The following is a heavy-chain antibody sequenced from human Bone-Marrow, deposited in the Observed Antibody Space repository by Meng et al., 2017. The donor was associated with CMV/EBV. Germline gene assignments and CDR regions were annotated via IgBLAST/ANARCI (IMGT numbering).Heavy chain of an antibody. CDR3: ARAVGGCSSTSCYTPYFQH. CDR2: ISSSSSYI. D-gene: IGHD2-2*02. V-gene: IGHV3-21*01. J-gene: IGHJ1*01. Sequence: GESLKISCAASGFTFSSYSMNWVRQAPGKGLEWVSSISSSSSYIYYADSVKGRFTISRDNAKNSLYLQMNSLRAEDTAVYYCARAVGGCSSTSCYTPYFQHWGQGTLVTVS. CDR1: GFTFSSYS.